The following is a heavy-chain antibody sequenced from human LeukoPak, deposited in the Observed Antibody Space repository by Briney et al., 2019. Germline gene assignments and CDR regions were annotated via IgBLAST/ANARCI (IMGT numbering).Heavy chain of an antibody. V-gene: IGHV4-31*03. Sequence: SQTLSLTCTVSGGSISSGGYYWSWIRQHPGKGLEWIGYIYYSGSTYYNPSLKSRVTMSVDTSKNQFSLKLSSVTAADTAVYYCARGGGFMQGNPPPLDYWGQGTLVTVSS. CDR1: GGSISSGGYY. CDR3: ARGGGFMQGNPPPLDY. CDR2: IYYSGST. D-gene: IGHD3-16*01. J-gene: IGHJ4*02.